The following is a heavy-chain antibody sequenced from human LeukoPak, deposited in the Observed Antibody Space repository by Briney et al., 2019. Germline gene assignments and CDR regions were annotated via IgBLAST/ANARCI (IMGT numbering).Heavy chain of an antibody. J-gene: IGHJ4*02. D-gene: IGHD3-3*02. CDR2: ISFSGGNT. V-gene: IGHV3-23*01. CDR1: GFTFSSYA. Sequence: PGGSLRLSCAASGFTFSSYAMSWVRQAPGKGLEWVSAISFSGGNTYYADSVKGRFTISRDNAKNSLYLQMNSLRAEDTAVYYCARDFRISRFDYWGQGTLVTVSS. CDR3: ARDFRISRFDY.